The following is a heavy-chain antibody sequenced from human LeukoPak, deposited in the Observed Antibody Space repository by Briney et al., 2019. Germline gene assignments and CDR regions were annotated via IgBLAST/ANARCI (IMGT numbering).Heavy chain of an antibody. D-gene: IGHD2-15*01. CDR1: GGTFISYA. CDR2: IIPIFGTA. CDR3: AKQLGYCSDGSCYFPY. Sequence: SVKVSCKASGGTFISYAISWVRQAPGQGLEWMGGIIPIFGTANYAQKFQGRVTITADESTSTAYMELSSLRSEDTAVYYCAKQLGYCSDGSCYFPYWGQGTLVTVSS. J-gene: IGHJ4*02. V-gene: IGHV1-69*13.